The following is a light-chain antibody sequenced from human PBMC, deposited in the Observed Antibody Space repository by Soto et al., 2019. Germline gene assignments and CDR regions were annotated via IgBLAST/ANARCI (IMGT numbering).Light chain of an antibody. V-gene: IGKV3-15*01. J-gene: IGKJ5*01. Sequence: EIVMTQSPATLSVSPWERATLSCRASQSVSSNLAWYQQKPGQAPRLLIYGASTRATGIPARFSGSGSGTEFTLTISSLQSEDFAVYYCQQYGSSPITLGQGTRLEIK. CDR1: QSVSSN. CDR3: QQYGSSPIT. CDR2: GAS.